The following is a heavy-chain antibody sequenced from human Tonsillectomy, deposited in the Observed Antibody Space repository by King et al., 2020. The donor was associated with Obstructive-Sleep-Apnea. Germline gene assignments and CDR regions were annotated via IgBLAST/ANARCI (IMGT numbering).Heavy chain of an antibody. J-gene: IGHJ3*02. CDR2: IIPILGIA. CDR1: GGTFSSYA. CDR3: ARDGDSSGYHDAFDI. V-gene: IGHV1-69*09. Sequence: QLVQSGAEVKKPGSSVKVSCKASGGTFSSYAISWVRQAPGQGLEWMGRIIPILGIANYAQKFQGRVPITADKSTSTAYMELSSLRSEDTAVYYCARDGDSSGYHDAFDIWGQGTMVTVSS. D-gene: IGHD3-22*01.